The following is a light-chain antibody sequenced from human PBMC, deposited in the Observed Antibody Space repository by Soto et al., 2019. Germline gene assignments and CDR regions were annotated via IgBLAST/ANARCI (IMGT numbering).Light chain of an antibody. Sequence: DIPMTQSPSTLSASVGDRVTITCRASQSISSWLAWYQQKPGKAPKLMIYKASSLESGVPSRFSGSGSGTEFSLTISSLHPDDFATYYCQQYNSYWTFGQGTKVEIK. CDR3: QQYNSYWT. V-gene: IGKV1-5*03. CDR2: KAS. J-gene: IGKJ1*01. CDR1: QSISSW.